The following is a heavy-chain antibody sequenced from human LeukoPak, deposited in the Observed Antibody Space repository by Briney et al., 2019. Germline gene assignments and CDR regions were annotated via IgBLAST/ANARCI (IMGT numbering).Heavy chain of an antibody. CDR1: GFTLSSYA. J-gene: IGHJ6*03. D-gene: IGHD6-6*01. Sequence: GGSLSLSCAASGFTLSSYAMHWVPQAPGKGLEYVSAISSNGGGTYYANSVKGRVTISRDNSKNTLYLQMGSLRAEDMAVYYCARHLFTTSSYFYYMDVWGKGTTVTVSS. CDR3: ARHLFTTSSYFYYMDV. CDR2: ISSNGGGT. V-gene: IGHV3-64*01.